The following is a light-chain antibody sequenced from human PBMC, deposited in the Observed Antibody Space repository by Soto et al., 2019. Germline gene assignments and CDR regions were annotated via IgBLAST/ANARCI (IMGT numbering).Light chain of an antibody. CDR2: GVT. CDR1: NSDVGGYNF. V-gene: IGLV2-14*01. CDR3: SSYTASSTLV. J-gene: IGLJ3*02. Sequence: QPVLTQPASVSGSPGQSITISCTGTNSDVGGYNFVSWYQQQPGKAPKLMIYGVTNRPSGVSNRFSGSKSGNTASLTISGLQAEDEADYYCSSYTASSTLVFGGGTKVTVL.